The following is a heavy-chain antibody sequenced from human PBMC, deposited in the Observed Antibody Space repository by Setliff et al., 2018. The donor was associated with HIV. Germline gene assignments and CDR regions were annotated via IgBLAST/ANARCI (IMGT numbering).Heavy chain of an antibody. CDR1: GYNFVDYS. V-gene: IGHV5-51*01. CDR2: IYPVDSDV. D-gene: IGHD2-2*01. J-gene: IGHJ3*01. Sequence: PGESLKISCQGSGYNFVDYSIAWVRQVPGKGLEWMGIIYPVDSDVKYSPSFQAQVTISADKSINTAYVQWSSLEASDTAMYYCASPGYCSSPNCMNVFNFWGHGTMVTVSS. CDR3: ASPGYCSSPNCMNVFNF.